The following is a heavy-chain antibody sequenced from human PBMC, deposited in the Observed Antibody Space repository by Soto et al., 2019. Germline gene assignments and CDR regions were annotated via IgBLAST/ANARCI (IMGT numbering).Heavy chain of an antibody. Sequence: QVRLVESGGGVVQPGRSLRLSCAASGFTFSSYGMHWVRQAPGKGLEWVAVIWYDGSNKYYADSVKGRFTISRDNSKNPLSLQMNSREXQDTAVHYCATDGGCXNGHTVGCRRFDPXPEGTL. V-gene: IGHV3-33*01. CDR2: IWYDGSNK. D-gene: IGHD2-15*01. CDR3: ATDGGCXNGHTVGCRRFDP. CDR1: GFTFSSYG. J-gene: IGHJ5*02.